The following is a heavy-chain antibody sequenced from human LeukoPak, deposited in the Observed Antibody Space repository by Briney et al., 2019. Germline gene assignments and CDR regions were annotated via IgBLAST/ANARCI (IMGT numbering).Heavy chain of an antibody. CDR2: INPSSGDT. CDR3: ATTSGYFYY. CDR1: GYTFTDYY. Sequence: ASVKVSCKASGYTFTDYYVHWVRQAPGQGLEWMGRINPSSGDTNYAQNFQGRVTVTRDTSISTAYMELSRLRSDDTAVYYCATTSGYFYYWGQGTLVTVSS. V-gene: IGHV1-2*06. J-gene: IGHJ4*02. D-gene: IGHD1-26*01.